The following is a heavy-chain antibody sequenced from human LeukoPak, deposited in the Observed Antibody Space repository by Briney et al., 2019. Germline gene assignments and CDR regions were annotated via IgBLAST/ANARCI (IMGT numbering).Heavy chain of an antibody. Sequence: SETLPLTCAVYGGSFSSYSWSWSRQPPGKGLEWIGEIYHSGSTNYNPSLKSRVTISVDTSKNQFSLKLSSVTAADTAVYYCARGRRDTAMVHGYYYYYYGMDVWGQGPTVTVSS. D-gene: IGHD5-18*01. CDR1: GGSFSSYS. J-gene: IGHJ6*02. V-gene: IGHV4-34*01. CDR2: IYHSGST. CDR3: ARGRRDTAMVHGYYYYYYGMDV.